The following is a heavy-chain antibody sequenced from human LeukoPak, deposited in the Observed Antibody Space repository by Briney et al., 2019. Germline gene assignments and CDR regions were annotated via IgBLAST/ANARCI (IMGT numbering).Heavy chain of an antibody. D-gene: IGHD5-24*01. Sequence: PGGSLRLSCAASGFSFSSYWMHWVRQVPGKGLVWVSRINSDGSNTNYADSVKGRFTISRDNAKNSLYLQMNSLRAEDTALYYCAREGPLRWLQESGATSYYFDYWGQGTLVTVSS. CDR3: AREGPLRWLQESGATSYYFDY. CDR2: INSDGSNT. V-gene: IGHV3-74*01. J-gene: IGHJ4*02. CDR1: GFSFSSYW.